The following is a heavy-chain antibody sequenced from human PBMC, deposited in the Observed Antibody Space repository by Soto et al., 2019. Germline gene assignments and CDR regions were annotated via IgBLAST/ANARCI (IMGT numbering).Heavy chain of an antibody. J-gene: IGHJ3*02. CDR3: ARVLGYNSSWWRHTAFDI. D-gene: IGHD6-13*01. V-gene: IGHV1-18*01. CDR2: ISAHTGNT. Sequence: GASVKVSCKTSGYTFTNYGISWVRQAPRQGLEWMGWISAHTGNTNYAQKFQGRVTMTTDTSTSTAYMELRSLRSDDTAVYYCARVLGYNSSWWRHTAFDIWGQGTMVTVSS. CDR1: GYTFTNYG.